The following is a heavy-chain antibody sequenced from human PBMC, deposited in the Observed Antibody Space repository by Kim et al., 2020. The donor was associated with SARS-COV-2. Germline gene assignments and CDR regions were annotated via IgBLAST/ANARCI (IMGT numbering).Heavy chain of an antibody. CDR2: IYYSGST. Sequence: SETLSLTCTVSGGSISSGGYYWSWIRQHPGKGLEWIGYIYYSGSTYYNPSLKSRVTISVDTSKNQFSLKLSSVTAADTVVYYCARRDYNWFDPWGQGTLVTVSS. V-gene: IGHV4-31*03. CDR1: GGSISSGGYY. J-gene: IGHJ5*02. CDR3: ARRDYNWFDP.